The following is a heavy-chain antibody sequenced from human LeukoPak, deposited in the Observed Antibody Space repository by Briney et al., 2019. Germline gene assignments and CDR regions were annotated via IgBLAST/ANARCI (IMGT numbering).Heavy chain of an antibody. D-gene: IGHD1-1*01. Sequence: SETLSLTCAVYGGSFSGYYWSWIRQPAGKGLGWIGRIYISGSTNYNPSLKSRVTMSVDTSKNQFSLKLSSVTAADTAVYYCARDRGTWNDDGFDYWGQGTLVTVSS. CDR2: IYISGST. CDR1: GGSFSGYY. CDR3: ARDRGTWNDDGFDY. V-gene: IGHV4-4*07. J-gene: IGHJ4*02.